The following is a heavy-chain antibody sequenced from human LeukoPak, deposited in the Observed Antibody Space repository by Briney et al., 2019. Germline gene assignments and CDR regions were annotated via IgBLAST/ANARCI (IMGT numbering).Heavy chain of an antibody. V-gene: IGHV4-59*01. D-gene: IGHD3-10*01. CDR3: ARDLRYGSGSYYWFDP. Sequence: SGTLSLTCTVSGGSISSYYWSWIRQPPGKGLEWIGYIYYSGSTNYNPSLKSRVTISVDTSKNQFSLKLSSVTAADTAVYYCARDLRYGSGSYYWFDPWGQGTLVTVSS. J-gene: IGHJ5*02. CDR2: IYYSGST. CDR1: GGSISSYY.